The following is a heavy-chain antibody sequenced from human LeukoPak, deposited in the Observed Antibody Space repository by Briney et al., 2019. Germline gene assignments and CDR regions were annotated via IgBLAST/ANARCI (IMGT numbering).Heavy chain of an antibody. Sequence: ASVKVSCKASGYTFTSYGLSWVRQAPGQGLEWMGWISAYNGNTNYAQKLQGRVTMTTDTSTSTAYMELRSLRPDDTAVYYCARDLDDILTGYQDAFDIWGQGTMVTVSS. D-gene: IGHD3-9*01. V-gene: IGHV1-18*04. CDR2: ISAYNGNT. CDR1: GYTFTSYG. J-gene: IGHJ3*02. CDR3: ARDLDDILTGYQDAFDI.